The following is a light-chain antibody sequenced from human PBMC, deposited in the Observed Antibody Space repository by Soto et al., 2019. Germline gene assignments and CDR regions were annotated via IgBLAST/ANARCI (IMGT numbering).Light chain of an antibody. CDR3: QSYDSSLSGL. V-gene: IGLV1-40*01. Sequence: QPVLTQPPSVSGAPGQRVTISCTGSSSNIGAGYDVHWYQQLPGTAPKLLIYGNSNRPSRVPDRFSGSTSGTSASLAITGLQAEDEADYYCQSYDSSLSGLFGGGTKLTVL. J-gene: IGLJ2*01. CDR2: GNS. CDR1: SSNIGAGYD.